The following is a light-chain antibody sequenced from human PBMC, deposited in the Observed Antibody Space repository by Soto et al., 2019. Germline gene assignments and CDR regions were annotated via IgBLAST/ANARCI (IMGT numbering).Light chain of an antibody. CDR2: EVS. V-gene: IGLV2-23*02. Sequence: QSALTQPASVSGSPGQSITISCTGTSSDVGSHNLVSWYQQHPGQAPQLMIYEVSKRPLGVSARFSASKSGNTASLTISGLQAEDEADYCCCSYGGSRAVFGGGTQLTVL. CDR3: CSYGGSRAV. J-gene: IGLJ7*01. CDR1: SSDVGSHNL.